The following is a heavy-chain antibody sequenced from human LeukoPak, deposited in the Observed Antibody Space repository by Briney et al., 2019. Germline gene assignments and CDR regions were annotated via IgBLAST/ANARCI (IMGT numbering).Heavy chain of an antibody. Sequence: GGSLRLSCVGSGYIFSTYWMNWVRQAPGKGLEWVANIKQDGSEKYHVDSVKGRFTISRDNAKNSLYLQMDSLRVEDTAVYYCARERWEYSSSGEDFDYWGQGTLVTVSS. J-gene: IGHJ4*02. CDR1: GYIFSTYW. V-gene: IGHV3-7*01. CDR2: IKQDGSEK. D-gene: IGHD6-13*01. CDR3: ARERWEYSSSGEDFDY.